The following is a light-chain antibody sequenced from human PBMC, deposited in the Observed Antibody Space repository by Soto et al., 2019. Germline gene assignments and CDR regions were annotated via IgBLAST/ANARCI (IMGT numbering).Light chain of an antibody. Sequence: DIQMTQSPSSLSASVGDRVTITCRASQTISSYLNWYQQKPGKAPKFLIYAVSTLQSGVPSRFSGSGSGTDFTLTISSLQPEDFATYYCQQSHSTPPTFGQGTKVDIK. V-gene: IGKV1-39*01. CDR3: QQSHSTPPT. CDR1: QTISSY. CDR2: AVS. J-gene: IGKJ1*01.